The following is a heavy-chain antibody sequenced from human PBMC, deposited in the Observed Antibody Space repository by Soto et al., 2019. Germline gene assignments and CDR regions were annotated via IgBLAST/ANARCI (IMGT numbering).Heavy chain of an antibody. Sequence: GGSLRLSCAASGFTFSSYWMSWVRQAPGKGLGWVANIKQDGSEKYYVDSVKGRFTISRDNAKNSLYLQMNSLRAEDTAVYYCARDHKVITPSLGYYYYGMDVWGQGTTVTVSS. CDR2: IKQDGSEK. CDR3: ARDHKVITPSLGYYYYGMDV. V-gene: IGHV3-7*01. CDR1: GFTFSSYW. J-gene: IGHJ6*02.